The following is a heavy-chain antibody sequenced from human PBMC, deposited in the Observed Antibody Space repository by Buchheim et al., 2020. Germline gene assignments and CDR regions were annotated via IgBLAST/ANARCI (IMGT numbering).Heavy chain of an antibody. V-gene: IGHV3-30-3*01. CDR2: ISFDGGNK. D-gene: IGHD6-13*01. Sequence: QVQLVESGGGVVQPGRSLRLSCAASGFTFSSYAMHWVRQAPGKGLEWVAVISFDGGNKYYADSVKGRFTISRDNSKTTLYLQMNSLRAEDTAVYYCAKDIFAGYFDYWGQGTL. CDR3: AKDIFAGYFDY. CDR1: GFTFSSYA. J-gene: IGHJ4*02.